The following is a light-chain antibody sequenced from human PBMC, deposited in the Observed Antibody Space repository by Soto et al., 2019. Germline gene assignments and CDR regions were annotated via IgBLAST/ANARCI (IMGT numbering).Light chain of an antibody. CDR1: SSDVGAHNF. V-gene: IGLV2-8*01. CDR3: SSYAGSNNYV. Sequence: QSALTQPPSASGSPGQSVTISCTGTSSDVGAHNFVSWHQQHPGKAPKLMVYEVSKRPSGVPDRFSGSKSGNTASLTVSGLRAEDEADYYCSSYAGSNNYVFGTGTKVTVL. J-gene: IGLJ1*01. CDR2: EVS.